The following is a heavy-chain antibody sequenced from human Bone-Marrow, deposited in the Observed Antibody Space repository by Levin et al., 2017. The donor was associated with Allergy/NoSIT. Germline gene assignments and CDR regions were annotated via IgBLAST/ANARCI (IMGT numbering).Heavy chain of an antibody. Sequence: AASVKVSCKASGGTFSSYAISWVRQAPGQGLEWMGGIIPIFGTANYAQKFQGRVTITADKSTSTAYMELSSLRSEDTAVYYCARDLRARENYVAWYFDLWGRGTLVTVSS. CDR3: ARDLRARENYVAWYFDL. J-gene: IGHJ2*01. D-gene: IGHD1-7*01. V-gene: IGHV1-69*06. CDR1: GGTFSSYA. CDR2: IIPIFGTA.